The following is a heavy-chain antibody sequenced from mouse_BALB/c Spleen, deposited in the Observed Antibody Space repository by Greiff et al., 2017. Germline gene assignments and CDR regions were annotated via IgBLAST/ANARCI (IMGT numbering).Heavy chain of an antibody. Sequence: VKLVESGPGLVAPSQSLSITCTVSGFSLTSSGVHWVRQPPGKGLEWLGVIWAGGSTNYNSALMSRLSISKDNSKSQVFLKMNSLQTDDTAMYYCARAYAMDYWGQGTSVTVSS. V-gene: IGHV2-9*02. CDR3: ARAYAMDY. CDR1: GFSLTSSG. J-gene: IGHJ4*01. CDR2: IWAGGST.